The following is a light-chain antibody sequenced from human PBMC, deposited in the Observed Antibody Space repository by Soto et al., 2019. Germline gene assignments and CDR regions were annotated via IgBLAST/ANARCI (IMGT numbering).Light chain of an antibody. Sequence: IVLTQSPGTRASLPCGGGPRSCRASQYINTRLAWYQHRPGQAPRLLIYGASTRATGIPARFSGSGSGTEFTLTISSLQSEDFAVYYCQQYSIWRTFGQGTKVDIK. J-gene: IGKJ1*01. CDR2: GAS. CDR3: QQYSIWRT. V-gene: IGKV3-15*01. CDR1: QYINTR.